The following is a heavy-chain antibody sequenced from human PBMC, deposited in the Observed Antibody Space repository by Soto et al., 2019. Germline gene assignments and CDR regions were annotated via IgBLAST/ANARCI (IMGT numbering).Heavy chain of an antibody. D-gene: IGHD2-15*01. CDR2: ISSSGSTI. CDR3: ATVPGWRLSAFDI. Sequence: VGSLRLSCTASGFTFSDYYMSWIRQAPGKGLEWVSYISSSGSTIYYADSVKGRFTISRDNAKNSLYLQMNSLRAEDTAVYYCATVPGWRLSAFDIWGQGTMVTVSS. CDR1: GFTFSDYY. J-gene: IGHJ3*02. V-gene: IGHV3-11*01.